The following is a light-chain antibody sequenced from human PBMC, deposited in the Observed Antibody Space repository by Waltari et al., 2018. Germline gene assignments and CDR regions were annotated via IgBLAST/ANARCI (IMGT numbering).Light chain of an antibody. CDR3: SSQSSHGGVV. CDR1: SRDVGGDDS. CDR2: DVD. J-gene: IGLJ2*01. V-gene: IGLV2-14*03. Sequence: QSALTQPASVSGSPGQSITISCTGTSRDVGGDDSVSWYKDVPDQAPKVSIYDVDHRPSGVSDRFSGSKSGNTACLTISGLQADDEANYYCSSQSSHGGVVFGGGTKLTVL.